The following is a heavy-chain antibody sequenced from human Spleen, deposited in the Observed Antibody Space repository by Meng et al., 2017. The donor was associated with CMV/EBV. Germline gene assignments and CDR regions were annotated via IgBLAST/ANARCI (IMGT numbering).Heavy chain of an antibody. D-gene: IGHD3-9*01. CDR3: ARDRVLRYFDEDKKKSYYYYYGMDV. Sequence: GESLKISCAASGFTFSSYSMNWVRQAPGKGLEWVSYISSSSSTIYYADSVKDRFTISRDNAKNSLYLQMNSLRAEDTAVYYCARDRVLRYFDEDKKKSYYYYYGMDVWGQGTTVTVSS. CDR2: ISSSSSTI. V-gene: IGHV3-48*04. J-gene: IGHJ6*02. CDR1: GFTFSSYS.